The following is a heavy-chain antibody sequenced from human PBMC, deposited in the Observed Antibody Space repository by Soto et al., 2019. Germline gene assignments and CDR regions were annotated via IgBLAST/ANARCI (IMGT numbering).Heavy chain of an antibody. J-gene: IGHJ6*02. V-gene: IGHV3-15*07. CDR1: GFTFSNAW. CDR2: IKSKTDGGTT. Sequence: EVQLVESGGGLVKPGGSLRLSCAASGFTFSNAWMNWVRQAPGKGLEWVGRIKSKTDGGTTDYAAPVKGRFTISRDDSKNTLYLQMNSLKTEDTAVYYCTTDDPPVQLERLYYYYGMDVWGQGTTVTVSS. CDR3: TTDDPPVQLERLYYYYGMDV. D-gene: IGHD1-1*01.